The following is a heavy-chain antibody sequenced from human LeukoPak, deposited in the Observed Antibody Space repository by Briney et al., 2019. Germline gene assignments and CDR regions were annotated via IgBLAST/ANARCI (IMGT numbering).Heavy chain of an antibody. Sequence: SETLSLTCTVSGGSTSSYYWSWIRQPPGKGLEWIGYIYYSGSTNYNPSLKSRVTISVDTSKNQFSLKLSSVTAADTAVYYCARDLEIAAAGPYYYYMDVWGKGTTVTVSS. CDR3: ARDLEIAAAGPYYYYMDV. CDR1: GGSTSSYY. CDR2: IYYSGST. J-gene: IGHJ6*03. V-gene: IGHV4-59*01. D-gene: IGHD6-13*01.